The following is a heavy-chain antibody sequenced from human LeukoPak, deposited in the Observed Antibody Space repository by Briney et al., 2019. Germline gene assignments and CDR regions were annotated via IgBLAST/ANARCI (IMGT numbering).Heavy chain of an antibody. D-gene: IGHD4-11*01. Sequence: GGSLRLSCTASGFPFRVRWMHWVRQAPGRGLVWISLIKKDGFFSTYADSVRGRFTISRDDAKNTLYLQMDSLRADDTAVYYCATDLDYTFDYWGRGTLVTVSS. J-gene: IGHJ4*02. V-gene: IGHV3-74*03. CDR3: ATDLDYTFDY. CDR1: GFPFRVRW. CDR2: IKKDGFFS.